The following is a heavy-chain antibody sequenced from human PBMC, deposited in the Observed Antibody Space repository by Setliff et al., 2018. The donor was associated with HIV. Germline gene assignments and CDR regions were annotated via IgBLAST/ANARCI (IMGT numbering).Heavy chain of an antibody. CDR3: ARVVTGNFDY. V-gene: IGHV4-39*07. CDR1: GGSISSSSYY. Sequence: SETLSLTCTVSGGSISSSSYYWGWIRQPPGKGLEWIGNIFYSGHTFYNPSLKSRVTISVDTSKNQFSLKLTSVTAADTAVYYCARVVTGNFDYWGQGNMVTVSS. J-gene: IGHJ4*02. CDR2: IFYSGHT. D-gene: IGHD2-21*02.